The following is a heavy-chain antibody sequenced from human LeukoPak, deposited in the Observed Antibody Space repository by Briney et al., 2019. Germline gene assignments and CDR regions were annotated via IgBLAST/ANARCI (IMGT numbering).Heavy chain of an antibody. CDR2: INDSGST. D-gene: IGHD2-8*02. V-gene: IGHV4-34*01. CDR3: ARSYCSDTTCYIVAFDI. Sequence: SETLSLTCAVYGGSFSGYYWNWIRQSLGKGLDWIGQINDSGSTNYSPSLKSRVTISVDTSQNQFSLNLRSVTAADTAVYYCARSYCSDTTCYIVAFDIWGQGTMVTVSS. CDR1: GGSFSGYY. J-gene: IGHJ3*02.